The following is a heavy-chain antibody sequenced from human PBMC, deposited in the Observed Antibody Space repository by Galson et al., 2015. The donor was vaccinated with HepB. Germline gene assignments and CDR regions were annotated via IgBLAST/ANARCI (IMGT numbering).Heavy chain of an antibody. J-gene: IGHJ6*02. D-gene: IGHD3-22*01. CDR1: GFTFSDYY. Sequence: SLRLSCAASGFTFSDYYMSWIRQAPGKGLEWVSYISSSRSYTNYADSVKGRFTISRDNAKNSLYLQMNSLRAEDTAVYYCAKDPTYYYDSNGYYYSEGMDVWGQGTTVTVSS. V-gene: IGHV3-11*06. CDR2: ISSSRSYT. CDR3: AKDPTYYYDSNGYYYSEGMDV.